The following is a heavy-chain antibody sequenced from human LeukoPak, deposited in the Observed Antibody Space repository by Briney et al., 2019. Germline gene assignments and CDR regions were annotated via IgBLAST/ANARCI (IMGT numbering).Heavy chain of an antibody. CDR1: GYTFTGYY. CDR2: INSDSGFT. J-gene: IGHJ5*02. CDR3: ARNFDMRGFDP. Sequence: GASVKVSCKASGYTFTGYYINWVRQAPGQGLEWMGWINSDSGFTKYAQKFQGRGTIARDTSITTVYMYLTRLTSDDTAVYYCARNFDMRGFDPWGQGTLVTVSS. D-gene: IGHD3-9*01. V-gene: IGHV1-2*02.